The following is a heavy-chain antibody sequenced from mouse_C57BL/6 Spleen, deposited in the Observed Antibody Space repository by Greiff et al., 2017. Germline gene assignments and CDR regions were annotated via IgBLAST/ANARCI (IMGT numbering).Heavy chain of an antibody. J-gene: IGHJ2*01. CDR3: ARAGSNFCYFDY. CDR2: IDPSDSET. D-gene: IGHD2-5*01. Sequence: QVHVKQPGAELVRPGSSVKLSCKASGYTFTSYWMHWVKQRPIQGLEWIGNIDPSDSETHYNQKFKDKATLTVDKSSSTAYMQLSSLTSEDSAVYYCARAGSNFCYFDYWGQGTTLTVSS. CDR1: GYTFTSYW. V-gene: IGHV1-52*01.